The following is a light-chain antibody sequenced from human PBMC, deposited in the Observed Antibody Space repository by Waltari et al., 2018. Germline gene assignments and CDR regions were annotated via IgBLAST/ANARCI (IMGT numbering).Light chain of an antibody. V-gene: IGKV3-15*01. CDR3: QQYNNWWT. Sequence: EIVMTHSPATLSVSPGERATISCRASQSVSSSLAWYQQKPGQAPRLLVYGASTRATGIPARFSGSGSGTEFTLTISSLQSEDFAVYYWQQYNNWWTFGQGTKVEIK. CDR1: QSVSSS. CDR2: GAS. J-gene: IGKJ1*01.